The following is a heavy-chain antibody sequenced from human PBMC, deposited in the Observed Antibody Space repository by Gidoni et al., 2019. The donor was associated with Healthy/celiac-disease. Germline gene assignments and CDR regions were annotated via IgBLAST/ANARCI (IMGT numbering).Heavy chain of an antibody. V-gene: IGHV3-30-3*01. Sequence: QVQLVESGGGVVQPGRSVRLSCAGSGFTFSSCAMHWDRQAPGTGLEWVAVISYDVINKYYADPVNGRFTISRDNSKNTLYLQMNSLRAEDTAVYYCSSYGDYYGSGSYMSGDDYWGQGTLVTVSS. CDR1: GFTFSSCA. D-gene: IGHD3-10*01. CDR2: ISYDVINK. CDR3: SSYGDYYGSGSYMSGDDY. J-gene: IGHJ4*02.